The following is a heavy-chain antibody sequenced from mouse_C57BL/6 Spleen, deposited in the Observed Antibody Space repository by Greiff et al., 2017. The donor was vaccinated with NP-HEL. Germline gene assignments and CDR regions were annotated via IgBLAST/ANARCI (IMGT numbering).Heavy chain of an antibody. Sequence: VQLKQPGAELVKPGASVKMSCKASGYTFTSYWITWVKQRPGQGLEWIGDIYPGSGSTNYNEKFKSKATLTVDTSSSTAYMQLSSLTSEDSAVYYCASRWLDYAMDYWGQGTSVTVSS. J-gene: IGHJ4*01. CDR1: GYTFTSYW. V-gene: IGHV1-55*01. D-gene: IGHD2-3*01. CDR3: ASRWLDYAMDY. CDR2: IYPGSGST.